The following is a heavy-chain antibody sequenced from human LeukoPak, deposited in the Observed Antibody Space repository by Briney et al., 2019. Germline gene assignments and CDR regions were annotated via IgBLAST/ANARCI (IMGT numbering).Heavy chain of an antibody. CDR1: GGSFSGYY. CDR2: INHSGST. V-gene: IGHV4-34*01. J-gene: IGHJ4*02. CDR3: ARHYGSGSYYRNAYFDY. Sequence: PSQTLSLTCAVYGGSFSGYYWSWIRQPPGKGLEWIGEINHSGSTNYNPSLKSRVTISVDTSKNQFSLKLSSVTAADTAVYYCARHYGSGSYYRNAYFDYWGQGTLVTVSS. D-gene: IGHD3-10*01.